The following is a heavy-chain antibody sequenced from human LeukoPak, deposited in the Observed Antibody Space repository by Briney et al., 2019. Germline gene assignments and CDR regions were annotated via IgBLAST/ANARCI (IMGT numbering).Heavy chain of an antibody. V-gene: IGHV3-21*01. D-gene: IGHD6-13*01. J-gene: IGHJ4*02. CDR2: ISGSSSYI. CDR3: AFSSSWYGDY. Sequence: GGSLRLSCAASGFTFSSYTMNWVRQAPGQGLEWVSSISGSSSYISYADSVKGRFTISRDNAKNSLYLQINILRAEDTAVYYCAFSSSWYGDYWGQGTLVTVSS. CDR1: GFTFSSYT.